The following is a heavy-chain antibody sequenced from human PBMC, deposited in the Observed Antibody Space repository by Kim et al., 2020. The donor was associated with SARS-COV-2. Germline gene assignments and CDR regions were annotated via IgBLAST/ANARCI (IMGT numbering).Heavy chain of an antibody. CDR1: GFTFSSYG. J-gene: IGHJ6*02. CDR2: ISYDGSNK. V-gene: IGHV3-33*05. D-gene: IGHD3-10*01. Sequence: GGSLRLSCAASGFTFSSYGMHWVRQAPGKGLEWVAVISYDGSNKYYADSVKGRFTISRDNSKNTLYLQMNSLRAEDTAVYYCARDHGSGSAPGYYYYGMDVWGQGTTVTVSS. CDR3: ARDHGSGSAPGYYYYGMDV.